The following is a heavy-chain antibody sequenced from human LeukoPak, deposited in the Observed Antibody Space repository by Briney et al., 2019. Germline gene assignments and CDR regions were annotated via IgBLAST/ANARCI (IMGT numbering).Heavy chain of an antibody. CDR2: ISVYNGYT. V-gene: IGHV1-18*01. J-gene: IGHJ5*02. CDR3: ARDSVYLRSGGSWLGGWFDP. Sequence: GASVKVSCKASGYIFTGYGLSWVRQAPGQGLEWMGWISVYNGYTNYAQKVQDRVTMTTDTSTSTAYMELRSLRTDDTAVYYCARDSVYLRSGGSWLGGWFDPWGQGTLVTVSS. CDR1: GYIFTGYG. D-gene: IGHD2-15*01.